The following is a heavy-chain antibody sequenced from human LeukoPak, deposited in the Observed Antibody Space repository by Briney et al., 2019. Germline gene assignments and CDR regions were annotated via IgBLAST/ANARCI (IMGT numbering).Heavy chain of an antibody. V-gene: IGHV1-58*01. CDR2: IVVGSGNT. Sequence: GTSVKVSCKASGFTFTSSAVQWVRQARGQRLEWIGWIVVGSGNTNYAQKFQERVTITRDMSTSTAYMELSSLRSEDTAVYYCAADRGRSAGLDYWGQGTLVTVSS. J-gene: IGHJ4*02. CDR3: AADRGRSAGLDY. D-gene: IGHD6-13*01. CDR1: GFTFTSSA.